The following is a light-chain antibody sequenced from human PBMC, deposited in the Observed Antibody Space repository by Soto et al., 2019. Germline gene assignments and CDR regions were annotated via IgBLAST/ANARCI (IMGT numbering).Light chain of an antibody. Sequence: QSALTQPRSVSGSPGQSVTISCTGTSNDVGGYNYVSWYQQHPGKAPKLMTYDVSKRPSGVPDRFSGSKSDNTASLTISGLQAEDEADYYCCSYAGSYTWVFGGGTKLTVL. CDR2: DVS. J-gene: IGLJ3*02. CDR3: CSYAGSYTWV. CDR1: SNDVGGYNY. V-gene: IGLV2-11*01.